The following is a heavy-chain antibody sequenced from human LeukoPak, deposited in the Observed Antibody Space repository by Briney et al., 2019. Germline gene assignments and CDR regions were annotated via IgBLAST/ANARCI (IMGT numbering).Heavy chain of an antibody. D-gene: IGHD2-2*02. V-gene: IGHV1-2*02. CDR2: INPNSGGT. CDR1: GYTFTGYY. CDR3: AREICSSTSCYSAFDI. Sequence: ASVKVSCKASGYTFTGYYMHWVRQAPGQGLEWMGWINPNSGGTNYAQKFQGRVTMTRDTSISTAYMELSRLRSDDTAVYYCAREICSSTSCYSAFDIWGQGTMVTVSS. J-gene: IGHJ3*02.